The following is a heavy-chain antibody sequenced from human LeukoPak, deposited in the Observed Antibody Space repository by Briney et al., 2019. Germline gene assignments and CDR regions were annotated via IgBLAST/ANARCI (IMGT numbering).Heavy chain of an antibody. CDR3: ARDPGITSAGYYYGMDV. D-gene: IGHD1-14*01. Sequence: SSETLSLTCTVSGGSISSYYWSWIRQPPGKGLEWIGYIYYSGSTNYNPSLKSRVTISVDTSKNQFSLKLSSVTAADTAVYYCARDPGITSAGYYYGMDVWGQGTTVTVSS. J-gene: IGHJ6*02. CDR1: GGSISSYY. V-gene: IGHV4-59*01. CDR2: IYYSGST.